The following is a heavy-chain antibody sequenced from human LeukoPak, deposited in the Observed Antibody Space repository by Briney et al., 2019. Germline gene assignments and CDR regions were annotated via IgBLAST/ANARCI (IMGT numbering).Heavy chain of an antibody. V-gene: IGHV3-53*01. D-gene: IGHD1-26*01. J-gene: IGHJ5*02. Sequence: GGSLRLSCAASGFTVSSNYMSWVRQAPGKGLEWVSVIYSGGSTYYADSVKGRFTISRDNSKNTLYLQMNSLRAEDTAVYYCARRSGSYSGFDPWGQGTLVTVSS. CDR3: ARRSGSYSGFDP. CDR1: GFTVSSNY. CDR2: IYSGGST.